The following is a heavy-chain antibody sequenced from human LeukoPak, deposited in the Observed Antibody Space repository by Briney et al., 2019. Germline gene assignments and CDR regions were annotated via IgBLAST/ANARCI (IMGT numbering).Heavy chain of an antibody. CDR2: ISGSGGST. V-gene: IGHV3-23*01. J-gene: IGHJ5*02. CDR1: GFTFSSYS. CDR3: AKDPFAYYYGSGSYYRGPAPNWFDP. Sequence: PGGSLRLSCAASGFTFSSYSMNWVRQAPGKGLEWVSAISGSGGSTYYADSVKGRFTISRDNSKNTLYLQMNSLRAEDTAVYYCAKDPFAYYYGSGSYYRGPAPNWFDPWGQGTLVTVSS. D-gene: IGHD3-10*01.